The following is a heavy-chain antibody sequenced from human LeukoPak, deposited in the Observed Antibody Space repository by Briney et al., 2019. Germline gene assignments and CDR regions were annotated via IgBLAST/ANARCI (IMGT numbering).Heavy chain of an antibody. Sequence: ASVKASCKASGFTFRTSAVQWVRQARGQRLEWIGWIVVGSGNTNYAQKFQERVTISRDMSTSTAYMELSSLRSEDMAVYYCAAQVNYHDSTVWDPWGQGTLVTVSS. CDR1: GFTFRTSA. CDR2: IVVGSGNT. D-gene: IGHD3-22*01. J-gene: IGHJ5*02. CDR3: AAQVNYHDSTVWDP. V-gene: IGHV1-58*01.